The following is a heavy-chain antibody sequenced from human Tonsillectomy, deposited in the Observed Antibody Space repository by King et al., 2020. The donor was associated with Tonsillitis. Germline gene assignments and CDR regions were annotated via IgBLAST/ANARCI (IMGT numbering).Heavy chain of an antibody. V-gene: IGHV3-23*04. CDR3: AKNGKDFWRGTAGPFDY. D-gene: IGHD3-3*01. CDR1: GFTFSSYA. J-gene: IGHJ4*02. CDR2: ISGSGGST. Sequence: VQLVESGGGLVQPGGSLRLSCAASGFTFSSYAMSWVRHAPGKGLEWVSAISGSGGSTYYADSVKGRFTISRDNSKNTLYLQMNSLRAEDTAVYYCAKNGKDFWRGTAGPFDYWGQGTLVTVSS.